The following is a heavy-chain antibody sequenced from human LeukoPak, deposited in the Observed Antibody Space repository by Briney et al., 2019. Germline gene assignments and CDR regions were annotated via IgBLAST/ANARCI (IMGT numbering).Heavy chain of an antibody. CDR1: XY. Sequence: XYMXXVXQAXGQXLXXXXIINPSGGSTSYAQKFQGXVTMTRDRSXSTVYMELSSVRYEDTAVYYCGXXXXXXXXXXXXXXXYYYMDVWGKGTTVTISS. J-gene: IGHJ6*03. CDR2: INPSGGST. CDR3: GXXXXXXXXXXXXXXXYYYMDV. V-gene: IGHV1-46*01.